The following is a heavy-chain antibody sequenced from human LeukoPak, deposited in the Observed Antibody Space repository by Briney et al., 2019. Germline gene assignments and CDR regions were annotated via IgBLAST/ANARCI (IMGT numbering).Heavy chain of an antibody. V-gene: IGHV3-30*02. J-gene: IGHJ4*02. CDR2: IRYDGSNR. CDR1: GFTFSSYD. D-gene: IGHD6-19*01. CDR3: ARRRAVAATGFDY. Sequence: GGSLRLSCAASGFTFSSYDMHWVRQAPGKGLERVAFIRYDGSNRYYADSVKGRFTISRDNSKNTLYLQMNSLRAKDTAVYYCARRRAVAATGFDYWGQGTLVTVSS.